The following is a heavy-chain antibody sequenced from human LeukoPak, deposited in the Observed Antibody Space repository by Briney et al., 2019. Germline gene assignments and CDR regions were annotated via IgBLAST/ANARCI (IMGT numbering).Heavy chain of an antibody. CDR2: IYYSGST. CDR1: GGSISSYY. J-gene: IGHJ4*02. V-gene: IGHV4-59*01. CDR3: ARGRGYCSGGSCSTDFDY. D-gene: IGHD2-15*01. Sequence: PSETLSLTCTVSGGSISSYYWSWTRQPPGKGLEWIGYIYYSGSTNYNPSLKSRVTISVDTSKNQFSLKLSSVTAADTAVYYCARGRGYCSGGSCSTDFDYWGQGTLVTVSS.